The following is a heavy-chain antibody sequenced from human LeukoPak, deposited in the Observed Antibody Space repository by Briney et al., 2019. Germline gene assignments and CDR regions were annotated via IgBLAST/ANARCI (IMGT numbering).Heavy chain of an antibody. V-gene: IGHV3-15*01. Sequence: GGSLRLSCAASGFTFSSYAMSWVRQAPGKGLEWVGRIKSKTDGGTTDYAAPVKGRFTISRDDSKNTLYLQMNSLKTEDTAVYYCTTTRITMIVVVNDFDYWGQGTLVTVSS. CDR2: IKSKTDGGTT. CDR3: TTTRITMIVVVNDFDY. J-gene: IGHJ4*02. CDR1: GFTFSSYA. D-gene: IGHD3-22*01.